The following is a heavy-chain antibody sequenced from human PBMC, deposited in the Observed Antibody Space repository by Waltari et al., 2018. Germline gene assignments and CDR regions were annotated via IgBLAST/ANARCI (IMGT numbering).Heavy chain of an antibody. CDR2: IIPILGIA. CDR3: ARSGNSGNYFDL. V-gene: IGHV1-69*04. Sequence: QVQLVQSGAEVKKPGSSVKVSCKASGGTFSSYAISWVRQAPGQGLEWMGGIIPILGIANYAQKFQGRVTITADESTSTAYMELSSLRSEDTAVYYCARSGNSGNYFDLWGRGTLVTVSS. CDR1: GGTFSSYA. J-gene: IGHJ2*01. D-gene: IGHD1-26*01.